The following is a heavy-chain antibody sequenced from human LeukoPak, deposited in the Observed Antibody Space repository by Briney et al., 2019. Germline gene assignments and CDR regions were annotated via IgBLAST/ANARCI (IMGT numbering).Heavy chain of an antibody. CDR2: IYYSGST. Sequence: SETLSLTCTVSGGSISSYYWSWIRQPPGKGLEWIGYIYYSGSTNYNPSLKSRVTISVDTSKNQFSLKLSSVTAADTAVYYCARGDEGVPYYFDYWGQGTLVTVSS. J-gene: IGHJ4*02. CDR3: ARGDEGVPYYFDY. CDR1: GGSISSYY. D-gene: IGHD5-24*01. V-gene: IGHV4-59*12.